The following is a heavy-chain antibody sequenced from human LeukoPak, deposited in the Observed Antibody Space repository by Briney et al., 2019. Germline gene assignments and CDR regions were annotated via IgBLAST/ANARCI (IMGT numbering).Heavy chain of an antibody. V-gene: IGHV3-30*18. CDR3: AKRVDYGSSWYYFDY. Sequence: GGSLRHSCAASGFTFSAYGLHWVRQAPGKGLEWVAVISYDGNTKYYADSVKGRFTISRDNSKDTLYLQMNSLRAEDTAVYYCAKRVDYGSSWYYFDYWGQGTLVTVSS. D-gene: IGHD6-13*01. J-gene: IGHJ4*02. CDR1: GFTFSAYG. CDR2: ISYDGNTK.